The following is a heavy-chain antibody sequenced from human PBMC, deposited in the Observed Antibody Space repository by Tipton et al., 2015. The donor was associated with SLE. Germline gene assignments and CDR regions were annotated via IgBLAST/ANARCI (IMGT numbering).Heavy chain of an antibody. D-gene: IGHD2-2*01. V-gene: IGHV4-61*01. CDR3: ARVLNQLALDDDHYYMDV. J-gene: IGHJ6*03. CDR2: IYYSGST. Sequence: TLSLTCTVSGGSVSSGSYSWSWIRQPPGKGLEWIGYIYYSGSTNYNPSLKSRVTISVDTSKNQFSLKLSSVTAADTAVYYCARVLNQLALDDDHYYMDVWGKGTTVTVSS. CDR1: GGSVSSGSYS.